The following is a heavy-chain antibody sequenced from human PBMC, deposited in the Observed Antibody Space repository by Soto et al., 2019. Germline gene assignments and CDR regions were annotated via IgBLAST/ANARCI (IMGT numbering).Heavy chain of an antibody. J-gene: IGHJ4*02. CDR3: AKDLGSPYYYDSSGYYPTPDY. CDR1: GFTFSSYA. D-gene: IGHD3-22*01. V-gene: IGHV3-23*01. CDR2: ISGSGGST. Sequence: GGSLRLSCAASGFTFSSYAMSWVRQAPGKGLEWVSAISGSGGSTYYADSVKGRFTISRDNSKNTLYLQMNSLRAEDTAVYYCAKDLGSPYYYDSSGYYPTPDYWGQGTLVTVSS.